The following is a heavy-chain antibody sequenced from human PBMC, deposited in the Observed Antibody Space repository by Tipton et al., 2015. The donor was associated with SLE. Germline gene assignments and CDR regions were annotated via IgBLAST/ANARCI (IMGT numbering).Heavy chain of an antibody. CDR1: GGSFSGYY. D-gene: IGHD3-22*01. Sequence: TLSLTCAVYGGSFSGYYWIWIRQPPGKGLEWIGEVNHTGSTNYNPSLKSRVTISVDTSKNQFSLKLTSVTAADTAVYYCARTPDTIGYYYVPTNSFDPWGQGTLVTVSS. J-gene: IGHJ5*02. CDR3: ARTPDTIGYYYVPTNSFDP. V-gene: IGHV4-34*01. CDR2: VNHTGST.